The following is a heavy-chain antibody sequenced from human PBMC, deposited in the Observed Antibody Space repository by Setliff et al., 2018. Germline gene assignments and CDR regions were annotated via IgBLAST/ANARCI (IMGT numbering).Heavy chain of an antibody. V-gene: IGHV4-59*01. Sequence: PSETLSLTCTVSGGPFSGASIWSWIRQPPGKGLEFIGYVYYSGTAKYDPSLESRAIMSVDASKNQIPLKLNSVTAADTAVYYCAKGGTYRYFDFWGQGALVTVSS. CDR2: VYYSGTA. J-gene: IGHJ4*02. D-gene: IGHD1-26*01. CDR1: GGPFSGAS. CDR3: AKGGTYRYFDF.